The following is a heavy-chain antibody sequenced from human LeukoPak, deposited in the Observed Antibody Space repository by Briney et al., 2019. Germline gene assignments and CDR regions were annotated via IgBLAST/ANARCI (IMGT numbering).Heavy chain of an antibody. CDR3: ARGSAVAASFDY. CDR1: GGSISSYY. Sequence: SETLSLTCTVSGGSISSYYWSWIRQPPGKGLEWIGYTYYSGSTNYNPSLKSRVTISVDTSKNQFSLKLSSVTAADTAVYYCARGSAVAASFDYWGQGTLVTVSS. V-gene: IGHV4-59*01. D-gene: IGHD6-19*01. J-gene: IGHJ4*02. CDR2: TYYSGST.